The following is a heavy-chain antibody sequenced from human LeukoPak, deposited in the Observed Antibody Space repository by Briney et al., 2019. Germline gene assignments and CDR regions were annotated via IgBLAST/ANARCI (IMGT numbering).Heavy chain of an antibody. CDR1: GFTFSSYS. J-gene: IGHJ4*02. V-gene: IGHV3-21*01. CDR2: ISSSSSYI. Sequence: GGSLRLSCAASGFTFSSYSMNWVRQAPGKGLEWVSSISSSSSYIYYADSVKGRFTISRDNAKNSLYLQMNSLRAEDTAVYYCARGFGELETPSFDYWGQGTLVTVSS. D-gene: IGHD3-10*01. CDR3: ARGFGELETPSFDY.